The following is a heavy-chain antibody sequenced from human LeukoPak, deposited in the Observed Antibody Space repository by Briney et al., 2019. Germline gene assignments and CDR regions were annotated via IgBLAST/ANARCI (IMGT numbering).Heavy chain of an antibody. V-gene: IGHV3-11*01. CDR3: AKSLGTTVTTDDAFDI. CDR1: GFTFSDYY. CDR2: ISSSGSTI. J-gene: IGHJ3*02. Sequence: GGSLRLSCAASGFTFSDYYMSWIRQAPGKGLEWVSYISSSGSTIYYADSVKGRFTISRDNAKNSLYLQMNSLRAEDTALYYCAKSLGTTVTTDDAFDIWGQGTMVTVSS. D-gene: IGHD4-17*01.